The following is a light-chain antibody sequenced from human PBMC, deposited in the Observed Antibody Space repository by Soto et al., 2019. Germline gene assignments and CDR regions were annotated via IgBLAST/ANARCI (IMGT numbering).Light chain of an antibody. CDR3: QQYGNSPWT. J-gene: IGKJ1*01. V-gene: IGKV3-20*01. Sequence: EIVLTQSPGTLSLSPGERASLSCRASQSVSSSYLAWYQQKPGQAPRLLIYGVSSRATGIPDRFSGSGSATDFTLIISRLEPEDFAVYYCQQYGNSPWTLCQGTKVDIK. CDR1: QSVSSSY. CDR2: GVS.